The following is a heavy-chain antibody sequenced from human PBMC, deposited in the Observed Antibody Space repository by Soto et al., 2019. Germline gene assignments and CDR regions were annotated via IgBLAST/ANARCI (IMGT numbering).Heavy chain of an antibody. V-gene: IGHV3-23*01. J-gene: IGHJ4*02. CDR1: GFTVRSNY. CDR2: ISGSGGST. CDR3: AKDYFDY. Sequence: GGSLRLSCAASGFTVRSNYMSWVRQAPGKGLEWVSAISGSGGSTYYADSVKGRFTISGDNSKNTLYLQMNSLRAEDTAVYYCAKDYFDYWGQGTLVTVSS.